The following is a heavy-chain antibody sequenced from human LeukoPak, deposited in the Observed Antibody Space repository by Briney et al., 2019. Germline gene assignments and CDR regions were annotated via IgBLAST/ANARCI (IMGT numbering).Heavy chain of an antibody. V-gene: IGHV1-8*02. D-gene: IGHD1-26*01. J-gene: IGHJ5*02. CDR1: GGTFSSYT. Sequence: GSSVKVSCKASGGTFSSYTISWVRQAPGQGLEWMGWMNPNSGNTGYAQKFQGRVTMTRNTSISTAYMELSSLRSEDTAVYYCARGLEGEFDPWGQGTLVTVSS. CDR3: ARGLEGEFDP. CDR2: MNPNSGNT.